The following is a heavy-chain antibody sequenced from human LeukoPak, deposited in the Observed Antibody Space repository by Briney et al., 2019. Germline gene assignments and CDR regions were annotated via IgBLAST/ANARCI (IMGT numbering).Heavy chain of an antibody. V-gene: IGHV3-9*01. CDR1: GFTFDDYG. CDR2: INWNSGST. Sequence: PGGSLRLSCAASGFTFDDYGMHWVRQAPGKGLEWVSAINWNSGSTGYADSVKGRFTISRDNAKNSLYLQMNSLRAEDTAVYYCAKDLSSPWVVPGWGGGMDVWGQGTTVTVSS. D-gene: IGHD3-10*01. J-gene: IGHJ6*02. CDR3: AKDLSSPWVVPGWGGGMDV.